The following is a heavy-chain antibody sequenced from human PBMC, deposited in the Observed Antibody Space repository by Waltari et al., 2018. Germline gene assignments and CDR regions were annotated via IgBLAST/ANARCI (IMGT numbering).Heavy chain of an antibody. CDR2: ISSSGSTI. CDR1: GFTFSSYE. V-gene: IGHV3-48*03. D-gene: IGHD4-17*01. J-gene: IGHJ4*02. CDR3: ARSPHDYGGNYFDY. Sequence: EVQLVESGGGLVQPGGSLRLSCAASGFTFSSYEMNWVRQAPGKGLEWVSYISSSGSTIDYADSWKGRFTISRDNAKNSLYLQMTSLRAEDTAVYYCARSPHDYGGNYFDYWGQGTLVTVSS.